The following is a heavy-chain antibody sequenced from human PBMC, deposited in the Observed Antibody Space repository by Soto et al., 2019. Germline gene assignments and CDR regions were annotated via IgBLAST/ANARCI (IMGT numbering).Heavy chain of an antibody. Sequence: QVQVVQSGAEVKKPGASVKVSWKASGYTFTSYAMHWVRQAPGQRLEWMGWINAGNGNTKYSQKFQGRVTITRDTSASTADMELSSLRSEDTAVYYCARDTAPSDVWGQGTTVTVSS. CDR2: INAGNGNT. CDR3: ARDTAPSDV. J-gene: IGHJ6*02. CDR1: GYTFTSYA. D-gene: IGHD4-17*01. V-gene: IGHV1-3*01.